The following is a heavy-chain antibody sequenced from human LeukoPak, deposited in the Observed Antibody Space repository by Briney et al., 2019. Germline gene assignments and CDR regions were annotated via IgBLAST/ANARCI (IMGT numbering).Heavy chain of an antibody. D-gene: IGHD3-22*01. J-gene: IGHJ5*02. CDR2: ISGSGVRT. Sequence: GGSLRLSCVASGFTFSSYAMSWVRQAPGKGLEWVSAISGSGVRTYYADSVKGRFTISRDNSKNTLYLQMNSLRAEDTAVYYCARDPYYYDSSGYYRWGQGTLVTVSS. CDR3: ARDPYYYDSSGYYR. CDR1: GFTFSSYA. V-gene: IGHV3-23*01.